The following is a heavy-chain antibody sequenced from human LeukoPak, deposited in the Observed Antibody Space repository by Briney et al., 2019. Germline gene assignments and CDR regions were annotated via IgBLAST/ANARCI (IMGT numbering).Heavy chain of an antibody. CDR2: MDYSGSA. CDR3: ARAAGYCRTTICLFDY. V-gene: IGHV4-59*01. Sequence: PSETLSLTCTVSGGSISSYYWSWIRQPPGKGLEWLAYMDYSGSADYNPSLKSRVTMSLDTPNNHFSLRLSSVTAADTAEYYCARAAGYCRTTICLFDYWGQGTLVTVSS. CDR1: GGSISSYY. J-gene: IGHJ4*02. D-gene: IGHD2-2*01.